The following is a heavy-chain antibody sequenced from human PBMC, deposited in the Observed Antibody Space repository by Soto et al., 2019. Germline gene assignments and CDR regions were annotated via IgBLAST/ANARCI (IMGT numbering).Heavy chain of an antibody. CDR1: GYTFTSYD. CDR3: ARVREHYFGSGSYHA. CDR2: MNPNSGDT. V-gene: IGHV1-8*01. Sequence: QVQLVQSGAEVKKPGASVKVSCEASGYTFTSYDINWVRQATGQGLEWMGWMNPNSGDTGYAQMFQGRVTMTRNTSISTAYMELSSLRSEDTAVYYCARVREHYFGSGSYHAWGQGTLVTVST. D-gene: IGHD3-10*01. J-gene: IGHJ5*02.